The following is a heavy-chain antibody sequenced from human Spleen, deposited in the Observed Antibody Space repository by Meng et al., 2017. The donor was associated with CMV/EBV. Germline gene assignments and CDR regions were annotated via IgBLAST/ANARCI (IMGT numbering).Heavy chain of an antibody. Sequence: ASVKVSCKVSGYTLTELSMHWVRQAPGQGLEWMGWINPDSGGTNYAQKFQGRVTMTWDTSITTAHMELRRLRSDDTAVYYCARERYLVPAASPDYYYYGMDVWGQGTTVTVSS. CDR1: GYTLTELS. CDR2: INPDSGGT. J-gene: IGHJ6*02. D-gene: IGHD2-2*01. CDR3: ARERYLVPAASPDYYYYGMDV. V-gene: IGHV1-2*02.